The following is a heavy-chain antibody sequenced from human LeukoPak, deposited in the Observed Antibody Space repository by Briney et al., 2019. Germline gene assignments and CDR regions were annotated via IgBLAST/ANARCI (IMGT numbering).Heavy chain of an antibody. CDR3: ARENQGGNSYYYYGMDV. V-gene: IGHV1-69*04. CDR2: IIPIFCIA. CDR1: GGTFSSYA. D-gene: IGHD4-23*01. Sequence: SVNVSCKASGGTFSSYAISWVRQAPGQVLEWMGRIIPIFCIANYAQKFQGRVTITADKSTSTAYMELSSLRSEDTAVYYCARENQGGNSYYYYGMDVWGQGTLVTVSS. J-gene: IGHJ6*02.